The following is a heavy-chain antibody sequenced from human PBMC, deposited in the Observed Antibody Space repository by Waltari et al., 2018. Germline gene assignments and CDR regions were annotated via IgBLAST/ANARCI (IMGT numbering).Heavy chain of an antibody. D-gene: IGHD4-17*01. CDR3: ARHEDYGDYYFDL. V-gene: IGHV4-59*08. CDR1: GGSISSYY. J-gene: IGHJ2*01. Sequence: QVQLQESGPGLVKPSEPLSLTCTVSGGSISSYYWSWLRQPPGKGLEWIGDIYYSGSTNYHPLLKSRVTISVDTSKNQFFLKLSSGTAADTAVYYWARHEDYGDYYFDLWGRGTLVIVSS. CDR2: IYYSGST.